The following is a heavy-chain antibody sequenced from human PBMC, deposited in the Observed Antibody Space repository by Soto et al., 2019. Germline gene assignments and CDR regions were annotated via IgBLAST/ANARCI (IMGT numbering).Heavy chain of an antibody. Sequence: PGGSLRLSCAASGFTFSGYWMTWVRQAPGKGLEWVASINQDGTLKYYVDSVKGRFTISRDSAKNSMFLQMTSLRAEDTAVYYCARWESSDWFLGVWGQGTLVTVSS. J-gene: IGHJ4*02. CDR2: INQDGTLK. CDR1: GFTFSGYW. CDR3: ARWESSDWFLGV. D-gene: IGHD6-19*01. V-gene: IGHV3-7*03.